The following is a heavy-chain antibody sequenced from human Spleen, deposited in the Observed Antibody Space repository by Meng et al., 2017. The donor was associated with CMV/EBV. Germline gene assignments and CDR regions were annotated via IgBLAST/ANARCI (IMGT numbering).Heavy chain of an antibody. D-gene: IGHD2-2*01. Sequence: GESLKISCVVSGFDFSDYYMSWIRQAPGKGLEFISFISASGRINYCADSVKGRFTISRDNSKNTLYLQMNSLRAEDTAVYYCARDCSSTSCQDAFDIWGQGTMVTVSS. J-gene: IGHJ3*02. CDR1: GFDFSDYY. V-gene: IGHV3-11*04. CDR2: ISASGRIN. CDR3: ARDCSSTSCQDAFDI.